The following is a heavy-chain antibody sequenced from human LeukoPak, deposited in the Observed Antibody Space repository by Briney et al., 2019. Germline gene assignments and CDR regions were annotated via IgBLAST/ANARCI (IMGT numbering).Heavy chain of an antibody. CDR2: ITGSGGST. CDR1: GFTFSSYA. Sequence: HPGGSLRLSCAASGFTFSSYAMSWVRQAPGKGLEWVSTITGSGGSTYYANSVKGRFTISRDNSKNTLYLQMNNLRVEDTAVYYCLRGVRIPDFWGQGTLVTVSS. CDR3: LRGVRIPDF. V-gene: IGHV3-23*01. D-gene: IGHD3-10*01. J-gene: IGHJ4*02.